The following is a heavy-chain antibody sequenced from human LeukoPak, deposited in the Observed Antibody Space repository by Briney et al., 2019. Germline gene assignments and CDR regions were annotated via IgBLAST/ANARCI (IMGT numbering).Heavy chain of an antibody. CDR2: ISSSSSYI. CDR1: GFTFSSYS. D-gene: IGHD2-2*01. CDR3: ASDFKDCSSTSCLPGNY. V-gene: IGHV3-21*01. Sequence: GGSLRLSCAASGFTFSSYSMNWVRQAPGKGLEWVSSISSSSSYIYYADSVKGRFTISRDNARNSLYLQMNSLRAEDTAVYYCASDFKDCSSTSCLPGNYWGQGTLVTVSS. J-gene: IGHJ4*02.